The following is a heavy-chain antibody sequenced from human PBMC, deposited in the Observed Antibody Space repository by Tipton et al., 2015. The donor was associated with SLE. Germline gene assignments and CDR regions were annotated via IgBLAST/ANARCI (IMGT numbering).Heavy chain of an antibody. CDR1: GASFTDYY. CDR3: AKDYNYDYPDYN. D-gene: IGHD4-17*01. J-gene: IGHJ4*02. Sequence: TLSLTCAVNGASFTDYYWTWIRQPPGKGLEWIGEIDHSGSTNYNPSLESRVTISIDKSRNQFSLKLNSVTAADTAVYYCAKDYNYDYPDYNWGQGTLVIVSS. V-gene: IGHV4-34*01. CDR2: IDHSGST.